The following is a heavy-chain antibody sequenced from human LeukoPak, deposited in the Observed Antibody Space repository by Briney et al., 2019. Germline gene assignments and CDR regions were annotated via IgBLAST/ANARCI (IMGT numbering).Heavy chain of an antibody. CDR1: GGSIRSSYYY. CDR3: ARHVNWFDP. J-gene: IGHJ5*02. V-gene: IGHV4-39*01. CDR2: IYDSGST. Sequence: PSETLSLTCTVSGGSIRSSYYYWGWIRQPPGKGLEWIGSIYDSGSTYYNPSLKSRVTISVDTSKNQFSLKLNSVTAADTAVYYCARHVNWFDPWGQGTLVTVSS.